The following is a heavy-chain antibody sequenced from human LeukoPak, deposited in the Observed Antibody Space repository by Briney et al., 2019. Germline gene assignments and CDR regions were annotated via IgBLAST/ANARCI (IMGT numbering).Heavy chain of an antibody. CDR3: ARVARYYYYYMDV. CDR2: IYYSGST. V-gene: IGHV4-39*07. J-gene: IGHJ6*03. CDR1: GGSISSSSYY. Sequence: SETLSLTCTVSGGSISSSSYYWGWIRQPPGKGLEWIGSIYYSGSTYYNPSLKSRVTISVDTSKNQFSLKLSSVTAADTAVYYCARVARYYYYYMDVWGKGTTVTVSS.